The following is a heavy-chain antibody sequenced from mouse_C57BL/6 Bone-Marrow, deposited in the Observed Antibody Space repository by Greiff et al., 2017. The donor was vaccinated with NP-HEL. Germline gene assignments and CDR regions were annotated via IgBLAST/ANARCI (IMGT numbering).Heavy chain of an antibody. Sequence: VQLQQPGPELVKPGASVKISCKASGYAFSSSWMNWVKQRPGKGLEWIGRIYPGDGDTNYNGKFKGKATLTADKSSSTAYMQLSSLTSEDSAVYFCARRIYDGYYPYWGQGTTLTVSS. V-gene: IGHV1-82*01. D-gene: IGHD2-3*01. CDR2: IYPGDGDT. J-gene: IGHJ2*01. CDR1: GYAFSSSW. CDR3: ARRIYDGYYPY.